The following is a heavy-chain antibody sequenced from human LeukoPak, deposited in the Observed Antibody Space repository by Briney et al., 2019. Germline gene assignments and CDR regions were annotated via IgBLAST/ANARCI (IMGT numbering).Heavy chain of an antibody. J-gene: IGHJ2*01. D-gene: IGHD3-3*01. Sequence: PGGSLRLSCAASGFTFSGSAMHWVRQASGKGLEWVGRIRSKANSYATAYAASVKGRFTISRDDSKNTAYLQMNSLKTEDTAVYYCTSHPRAGSLEHGRAFDLWGRGTLVTVSS. CDR3: TSHPRAGSLEHGRAFDL. CDR1: GFTFSGSA. V-gene: IGHV3-73*01. CDR2: IRSKANSYAT.